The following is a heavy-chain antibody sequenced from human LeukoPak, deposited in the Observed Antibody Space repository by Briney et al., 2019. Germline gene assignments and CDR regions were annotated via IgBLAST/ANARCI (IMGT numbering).Heavy chain of an antibody. D-gene: IGHD3-10*01. J-gene: IGHJ6*01. Sequence: GGSLRLSCAASGFTFSTYAMHWVRQAPGKGLEWVAVISYDGSNKYYADSVKGRFTISRDNSKSTLYLQMISLRAEDTAVYYCARDHWVTMFRGVIPLYGLDVWGQGSTVTVSS. CDR3: ARDHWVTMFRGVIPLYGLDV. V-gene: IGHV3-30-3*01. CDR2: ISYDGSNK. CDR1: GFTFSTYA.